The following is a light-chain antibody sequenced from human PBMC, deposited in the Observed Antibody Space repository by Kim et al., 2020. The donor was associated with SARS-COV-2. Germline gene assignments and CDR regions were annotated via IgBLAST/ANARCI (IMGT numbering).Light chain of an antibody. CDR1: QSVSSSY. CDR3: HLYGSSPRFT. V-gene: IGKV3-20*01. Sequence: PGDRATLSCRASQSVSSSYLAWYQQKPGQAPMLLIYGASSRATGIPDRFSGSGSGTDFTLTISRLEPEDFAVYYCHLYGSSPRFTFVPGTKVDIK. J-gene: IGKJ3*01. CDR2: GAS.